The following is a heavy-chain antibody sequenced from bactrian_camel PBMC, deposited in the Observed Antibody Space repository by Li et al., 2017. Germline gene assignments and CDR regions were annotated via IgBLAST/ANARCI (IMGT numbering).Heavy chain of an antibody. D-gene: IGHD6*01. J-gene: IGHJ6*01. CDR1: GAADSTNA. Sequence: HVQLVESGGGSVQAGGSLRLSCAASGAADSTNAITWFRQAPGKERVGVAAFYTPLGPTYIASSVAGRFTLSWDNEKNTVYLQINRLGPEDTAMYYCAADCGLRDGRPADCGYWGQGTQVTVS. V-gene: IGHV3S54*01. CDR3: AADCGLRDGRPADCGY. CDR2: FYTPLGPT.